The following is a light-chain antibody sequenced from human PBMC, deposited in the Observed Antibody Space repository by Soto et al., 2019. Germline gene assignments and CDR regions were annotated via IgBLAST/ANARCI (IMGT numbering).Light chain of an antibody. V-gene: IGKV3-15*01. CDR3: QQYYSWPYT. CDR2: GAS. Sequence: EIVMTQSPATLSVSPGERTTVSCRASQSVSNTLVWYQQKPGQAPRLLVYGASTRATGIPARFSGSGSGTEFPLTISSLQSEDFAVYYCQQYYSWPYTFGQGTKLEIK. CDR1: QSVSNT. J-gene: IGKJ2*01.